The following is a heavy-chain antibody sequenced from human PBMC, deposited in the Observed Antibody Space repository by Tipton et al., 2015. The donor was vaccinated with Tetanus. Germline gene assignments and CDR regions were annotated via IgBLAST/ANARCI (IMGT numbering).Heavy chain of an antibody. V-gene: IGHV4-39*01. Sequence: LRLSCTVSGGSISSGTYYWGWIRQPPGKGLEWIGSIYFSGSTYYNPSLKSRVTIYVDTSKKEFSLRLSSVTAADTAVYYCARAEWLPLFDYWGQGTLVTVSS. J-gene: IGHJ4*02. CDR2: IYFSGST. D-gene: IGHD3-3*01. CDR3: ARAEWLPLFDY. CDR1: GGSISSGTYY.